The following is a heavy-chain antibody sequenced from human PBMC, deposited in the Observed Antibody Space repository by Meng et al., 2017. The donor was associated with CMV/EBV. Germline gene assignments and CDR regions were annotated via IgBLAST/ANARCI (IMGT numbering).Heavy chain of an antibody. Sequence: GESLKISCAASGFTFSSYEMNWVRQAPGKGLEWVSYISSSGSTIYYADSVKGRFTISRDNAKNSLYLQMSSLRAEDTAVYYCARVRYYGSGSYTYYYYGMDVWGQGTTVTVSS. D-gene: IGHD3-10*01. CDR1: GFTFSSYE. J-gene: IGHJ6*02. CDR2: ISSSGSTI. V-gene: IGHV3-48*03. CDR3: ARVRYYGSGSYTYYYYGMDV.